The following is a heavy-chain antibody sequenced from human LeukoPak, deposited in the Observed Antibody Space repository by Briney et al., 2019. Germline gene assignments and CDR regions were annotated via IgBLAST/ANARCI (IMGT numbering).Heavy chain of an antibody. J-gene: IGHJ5*02. CDR2: IYYSGST. CDR1: GGSFSSYY. CDR3: AGHTVTARFDP. Sequence: PSETLSLTCAVYGGSFSSYYWSWIRQPPGKGLEWIGYIYYSGSTNYNPSLKSRVTISVDTSKNQFSLKLSSVTAADTAVYYCAGHTVTARFDPWGQGTLVTVSS. V-gene: IGHV4-59*08. D-gene: IGHD2-21*02.